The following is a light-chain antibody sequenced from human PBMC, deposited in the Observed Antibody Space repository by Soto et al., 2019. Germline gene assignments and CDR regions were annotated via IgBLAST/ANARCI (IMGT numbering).Light chain of an antibody. J-gene: IGLJ2*01. Sequence: QSALTQPASVSGSPGQSITISCTGTSSDVGAYNSVSWYQQHPGKAPKLMIYEVSYRPSGVSNRLSGSKSGNTASLTISGLQAEDEADYYCSSYTRSSTLVFGGGTKVTVL. CDR3: SSYTRSSTLV. CDR2: EVS. V-gene: IGLV2-14*01. CDR1: SSDVGAYNS.